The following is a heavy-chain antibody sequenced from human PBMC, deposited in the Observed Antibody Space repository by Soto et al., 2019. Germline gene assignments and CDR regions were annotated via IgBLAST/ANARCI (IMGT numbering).Heavy chain of an antibody. J-gene: IGHJ4*02. V-gene: IGHV3-9*01. D-gene: IGHD3-22*01. CDR1: GFPFDDYG. CDR3: ARSESSAYYYGLDS. Sequence: SLRLSCAASGFPFDDYGMNRVQQGPGKGLEWVSGISWDGGSMGYADSVKGRFTISRDNAKNSLYLHMNSLRPEDTAFYCCARSESSAYYYGLDSWGQGTLVTVSS. CDR2: ISWDGGSM.